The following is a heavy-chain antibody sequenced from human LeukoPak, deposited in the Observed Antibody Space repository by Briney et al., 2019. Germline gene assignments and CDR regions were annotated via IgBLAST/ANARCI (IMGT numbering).Heavy chain of an antibody. J-gene: IGHJ4*02. CDR3: ARGRVRSFRVVIPFFDY. CDR1: GGSFGGYY. D-gene: IGHD3-3*01. CDR2: INHSGST. V-gene: IGHV4-34*01. Sequence: SETLSLTCAVYGGSFGGYYWSWIRQPPGKGLEWIGEINHSGSTNYNPSLKSRVTISVDTSKNQFSLKLSSVTAADTAVYYCARGRVRSFRVVIPFFDYWGQGTLVTVSS.